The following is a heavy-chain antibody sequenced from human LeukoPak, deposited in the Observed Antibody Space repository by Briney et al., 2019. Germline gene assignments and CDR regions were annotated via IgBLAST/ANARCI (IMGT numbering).Heavy chain of an antibody. Sequence: ASVKVSCKASGYTFTGYYMHWVRQAPGQGLEWMGWINPNSGVTHYAQKLQGRVTMTRDTSISTAYMELSRLRSDDTAVYYYARSLSTVTTLLGYFDLWGRGTLLTVSS. J-gene: IGHJ2*01. CDR2: INPNSGVT. V-gene: IGHV1-2*02. CDR1: GYTFTGYY. D-gene: IGHD4-17*01. CDR3: ARSLSTVTTLLGYFDL.